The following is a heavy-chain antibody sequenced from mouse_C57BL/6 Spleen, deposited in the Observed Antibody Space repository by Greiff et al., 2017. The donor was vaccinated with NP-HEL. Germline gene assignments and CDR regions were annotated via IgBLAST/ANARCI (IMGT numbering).Heavy chain of an antibody. V-gene: IGHV1-82*01. CDR3: ARDDYWYFDV. CDR1: GYAFSSSW. D-gene: IGHD2-3*01. J-gene: IGHJ1*03. Sequence: VQLKESGPELVKPGASVKISCKASGYAFSSSWMNWVKQRPGKGLEWIGRIYPGDGDTNYNGKFKGKATLTADKSSSTAYMQLSSLTSEDSAVYFCARDDYWYFDVWGTGTTVTVSS. CDR2: IYPGDGDT.